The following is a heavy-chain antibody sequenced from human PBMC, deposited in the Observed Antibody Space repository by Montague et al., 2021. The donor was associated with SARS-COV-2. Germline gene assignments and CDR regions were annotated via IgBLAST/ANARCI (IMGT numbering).Heavy chain of an antibody. CDR2: FYSVGST. CDR3: AREAMTADAFAI. Sequence: SETLSLTCTVSGASIGSYYWGWIRQPPGKGLEWIGYFYSVGSTDYNPSLKSRATISRDTSKNQFSLKLRSVTAADTAVYYCAREAMTADAFAIWGQGTLVTVSS. CDR1: GASIGSYY. J-gene: IGHJ3*02. V-gene: IGHV4-59*01. D-gene: IGHD5-18*01.